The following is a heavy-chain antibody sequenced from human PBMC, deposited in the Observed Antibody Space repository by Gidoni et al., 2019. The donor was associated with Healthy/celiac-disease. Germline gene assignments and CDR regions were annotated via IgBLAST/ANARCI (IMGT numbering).Heavy chain of an antibody. J-gene: IGHJ6*02. D-gene: IGHD3-22*01. CDR3: ARDIGATQPLNYYYDSSGSPGMDV. CDR1: GYTFTSHY. V-gene: IGHV1-46*01. CDR2: IKPSGGST. Sequence: QVQLVQSGAEVKKPGASVTVSCQASGYTFTSHYMPWRPQAPGQGLEWMGIIKPSGGSTSYAQKFQGRVTMTRDTSTSTVYMELSSLRSEDTAVYYCARDIGATQPLNYYYDSSGSPGMDVWGQGTTVTVSS.